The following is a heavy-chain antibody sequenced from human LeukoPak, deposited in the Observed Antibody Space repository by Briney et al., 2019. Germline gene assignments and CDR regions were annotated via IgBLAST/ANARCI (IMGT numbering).Heavy chain of an antibody. CDR2: ISSSSSAI. CDR3: ARKRYADY. J-gene: IGHJ4*02. CDR1: GFTFSSYT. V-gene: IGHV3-48*01. Sequence: PGGSLRLSCAASGFTFSSYTMNWVRQAPGKGLEWVSSISSSSSAIYYAASVKGRFAISRDNAKNSLYLQMNSLRAEDTAVYYCARKRYADYWGQGTLVTVSS. D-gene: IGHD2-8*01.